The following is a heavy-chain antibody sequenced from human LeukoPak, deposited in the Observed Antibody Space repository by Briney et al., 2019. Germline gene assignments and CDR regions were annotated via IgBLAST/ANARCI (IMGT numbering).Heavy chain of an antibody. J-gene: IGHJ4*02. CDR3: ARLLMVRGATDTFPLDY. Sequence: PSETLSLTCAVYGGSFSGYYWSWIRQPPGKGLEWIGEINHSGSTNYNPSLKSRVTISVDTSKNQFSLKPSSVTAADTAVYYCARLLMVRGATDTFPLDYWGRGTLVTVSS. CDR2: INHSGST. D-gene: IGHD3-10*01. V-gene: IGHV4-34*01. CDR1: GGSFSGYY.